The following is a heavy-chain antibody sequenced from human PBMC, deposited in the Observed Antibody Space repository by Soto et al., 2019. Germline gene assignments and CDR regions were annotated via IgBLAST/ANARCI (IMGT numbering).Heavy chain of an antibody. CDR2: IWYDGSNK. Sequence: GGSLRLSCAASGFTFSSYGMHWVRQAPGKGLEWVAIIWYDGSNKYYADSVKGRFTIPRDNSKNTLYLQMNSLRAEDTAVYYCARDGSSSGWFQPEVYFDYWGQGTLVTVSS. D-gene: IGHD6-19*01. CDR3: ARDGSSSGWFQPEVYFDY. J-gene: IGHJ4*02. CDR1: GFTFSSYG. V-gene: IGHV3-33*01.